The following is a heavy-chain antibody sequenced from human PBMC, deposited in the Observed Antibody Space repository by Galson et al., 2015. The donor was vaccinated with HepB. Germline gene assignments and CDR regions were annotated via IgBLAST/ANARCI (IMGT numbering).Heavy chain of an antibody. CDR3: ARDSADGYNYRLFDY. CDR1: GYTLTELS. D-gene: IGHD5-24*01. Sequence: SVKVSCKVSGYTLTELSMHWVRQAPGKGLEWMGGFDPEDGETIYAQKFQGRVTMTEDTSTDTAYMELSSVAAADTAVYYCARDSADGYNYRLFDYWGQGTLVTVSS. V-gene: IGHV1-24*01. J-gene: IGHJ4*02. CDR2: FDPEDGET.